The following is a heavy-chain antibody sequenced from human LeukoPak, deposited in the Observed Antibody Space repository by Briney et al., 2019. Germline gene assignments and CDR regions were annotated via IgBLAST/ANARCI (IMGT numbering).Heavy chain of an antibody. CDR2: ISYSGKA. D-gene: IGHD2-21*02. Sequence: SETLSLTCVVSGDSIINYYWSWVRQPPGKGLEWIGDISYSGKANYNSSLKSRVTISVDTSKNQFSLKVTSVTAADTAVYYCARVRDPMGGPRNGGNCYAYYFDQWGQGTLVSVSS. J-gene: IGHJ4*02. CDR3: ARVRDPMGGPRNGGNCYAYYFDQ. V-gene: IGHV4-59*01. CDR1: GDSIINYY.